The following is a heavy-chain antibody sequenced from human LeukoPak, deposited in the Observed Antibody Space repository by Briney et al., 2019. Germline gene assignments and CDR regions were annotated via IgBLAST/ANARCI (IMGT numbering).Heavy chain of an antibody. CDR2: INHSGST. CDR3: ARDRGGLTYGKDI. CDR1: GVSFSGYY. V-gene: IGHV4-34*01. Sequence: PSETLSLTCAVYGVSFSGYYWSWIRQPPGKGLEWIGEINHSGSTNYNPSLKSRVSISLDKSKNQLSLKVNSVTAADTAVYYCARDRGGLTYGKDIWGQGTTVTVSS. J-gene: IGHJ6*02. D-gene: IGHD2-15*01.